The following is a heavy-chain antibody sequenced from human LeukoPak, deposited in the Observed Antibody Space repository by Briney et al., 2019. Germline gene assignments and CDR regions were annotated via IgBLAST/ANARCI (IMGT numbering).Heavy chain of an antibody. CDR2: IYYSGST. Sequence: SETLSLTCTVSGGSISSYYWNWIRQPPGKGLEWIGYIYYSGSTNYNPSLKSRVTISVDTSKNQFSLELSSVTAADTAVYYCARRSLSSPFDYWGQGTLVTVSS. CDR3: ARRSLSSPFDY. J-gene: IGHJ4*02. V-gene: IGHV4-59*01. CDR1: GGSISSYY. D-gene: IGHD6-6*01.